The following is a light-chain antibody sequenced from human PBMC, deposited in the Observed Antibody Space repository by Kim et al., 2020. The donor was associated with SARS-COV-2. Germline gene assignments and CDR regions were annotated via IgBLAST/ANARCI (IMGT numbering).Light chain of an antibody. CDR2: DVS. J-gene: IGLJ2*01. CDR1: SSDVGGYNY. Sequence: QSALTQPPSASGSPGQSVTISCTGSSSDVGGYNYVSWYQQQPGNAPILMIYDVSRRPSVVPDRSSGTKSGNAASLTAAGLQAEEAADYYGSSYGGSDIVVFGGGTQLTVL. CDR3: SSYGGSDIVV. V-gene: IGLV2-8*01.